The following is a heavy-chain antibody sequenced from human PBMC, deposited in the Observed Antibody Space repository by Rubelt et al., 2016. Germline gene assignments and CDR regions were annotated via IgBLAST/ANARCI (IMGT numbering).Heavy chain of an antibody. D-gene: IGHD6-13*01. J-gene: IGHJ5*02. CDR2: IYYSGST. CDR3: ARRIAVAGGWFDP. CDR1: GGSISSSTYS. V-gene: IGHV4-39*01. Sequence: QLQLQESGPGLVKPSETLSLTCTVSGGSISSSTYSWGWIRQPPGKGLEWIGTIYYSGSTYYNPSLKSRVPKSVDTSKNQFSLKLISVTAADTAVYYCARRIAVAGGWFDPWGHGTLVTVSS.